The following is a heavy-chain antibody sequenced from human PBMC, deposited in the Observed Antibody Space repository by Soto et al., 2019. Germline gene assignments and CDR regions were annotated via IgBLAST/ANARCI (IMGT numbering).Heavy chain of an antibody. Sequence: QVQLQESGPGLVKPSQTLSLTCTVSGGSISSGDYYWSWIRQPPGKGLEWIGYLYYSGSTYYNPSLQSRVTISVDTSKNQFSLKLSSVTAADTAVYYCARERPDGARLDPWGQGTLVTASS. CDR2: LYYSGST. J-gene: IGHJ5*02. CDR1: GGSISSGDYY. D-gene: IGHD6-6*01. CDR3: ARERPDGARLDP. V-gene: IGHV4-30-4*01.